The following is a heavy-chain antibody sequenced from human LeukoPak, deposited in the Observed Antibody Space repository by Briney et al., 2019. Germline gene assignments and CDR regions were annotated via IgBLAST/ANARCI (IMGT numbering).Heavy chain of an antibody. CDR3: ASPGGSSSHAFDI. J-gene: IGHJ3*02. D-gene: IGHD6-13*01. CDR1: GGTLSSYT. V-gene: IGHV1-69*02. CDR2: IIPILCIA. Sequence: SVKVSCKASGGTLSSYTISWVRQAPGEGREWIGRIIPILCIANYAQKFQGRVTITADKSTSTAYMELSSLRSEDTAVYYCASPGGSSSHAFDIWGQGTMVTVSS.